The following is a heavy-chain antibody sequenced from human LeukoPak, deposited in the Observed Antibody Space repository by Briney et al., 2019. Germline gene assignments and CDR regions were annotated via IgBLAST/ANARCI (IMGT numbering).Heavy chain of an antibody. J-gene: IGHJ3*02. CDR3: ARVATYFEAFDI. CDR1: GFTFSGSA. D-gene: IGHD5-12*01. Sequence: GGSLRLSCAASGFTFSGSAMHWVRQASGKGLEWVGLIRSKTYNYATAYAASVKGRFTISRDNAKNSLYLQMNSLRAEDTALYYCARVATYFEAFDIWGQGTMVTVSS. V-gene: IGHV3-73*01. CDR2: IRSKTYNYAT.